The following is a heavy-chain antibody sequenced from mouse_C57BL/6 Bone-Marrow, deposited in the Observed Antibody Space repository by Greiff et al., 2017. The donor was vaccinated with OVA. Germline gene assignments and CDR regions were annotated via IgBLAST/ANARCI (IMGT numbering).Heavy chain of an antibody. V-gene: IGHV2-5*01. CDR3: ASLYGSSLYYAMDY. Sequence: VKLMESGPGLVQPSQSLSITCTVSGFSLTSYGVHWVRQSPGKGLEWLGVIWRGGSTDYNAAFMSRLSITKDNSKSQVFFKMNSLQADDTAIYYCASLYGSSLYYAMDYWGQGTSVTVSS. D-gene: IGHD1-1*01. CDR1: GFSLTSYG. CDR2: IWRGGST. J-gene: IGHJ4*01.